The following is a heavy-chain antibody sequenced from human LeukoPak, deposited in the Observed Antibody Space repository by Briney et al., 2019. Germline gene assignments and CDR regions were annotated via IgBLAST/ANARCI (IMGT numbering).Heavy chain of an antibody. Sequence: GESLRLSCSASGFTFSSYWMHLVRQAPRKGLVLVSRIISEGSSTIYADSVKGRFTISRNNAKLTLYPQMASLRAEDTAVYYCATGQRHGMDVWGQGTTVTVSS. CDR2: IISEGSST. CDR1: GFTFSSYW. J-gene: IGHJ6*02. CDR3: ATGQRHGMDV. D-gene: IGHD1-14*01. V-gene: IGHV3-74*01.